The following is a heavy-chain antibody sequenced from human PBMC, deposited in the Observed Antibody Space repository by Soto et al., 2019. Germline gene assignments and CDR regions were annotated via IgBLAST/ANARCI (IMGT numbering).Heavy chain of an antibody. D-gene: IGHD3-10*01. V-gene: IGHV2-5*02. CDR2: IYWDDDK. CDR1: GFSLTTSGVG. CDR3: AHHPYYGLGSYSFDY. J-gene: IGHJ4*02. Sequence: QITLKESGPPLVRPTQTLTLTCTFSGFSLTTSGVGVGWIRQPPGKALEWLAVIYWDDDKRDSSSLKSRLTLTEDTSKNQVVLTMTNMEPVDTATYYCAHHPYYGLGSYSFDYWGQGTLVTVSS.